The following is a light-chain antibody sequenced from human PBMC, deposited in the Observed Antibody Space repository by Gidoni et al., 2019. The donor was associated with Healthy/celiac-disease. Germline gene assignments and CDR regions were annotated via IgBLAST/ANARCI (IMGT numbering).Light chain of an antibody. CDR3: QQYNSYSPLT. CDR2: KAS. J-gene: IGKJ4*01. Sequence: DIQMTQSPSTLSASVGDRVTITCRASQSISSCLAWYQQKPGKAPKLLIYKASSLESGVPSRCSGSGSGTEFTPTISSRQPDDFATYYCQQYNSYSPLTFGGGTKVEIK. V-gene: IGKV1-5*03. CDR1: QSISSC.